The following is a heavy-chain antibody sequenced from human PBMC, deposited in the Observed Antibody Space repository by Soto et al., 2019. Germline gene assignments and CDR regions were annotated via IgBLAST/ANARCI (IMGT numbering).Heavy chain of an antibody. CDR3: AREWRNYFDS. CDR1: GFAVSDNY. CDR2: IYSDGST. V-gene: IGHV3-66*01. D-gene: IGHD3-3*01. J-gene: IGHJ4*02. Sequence: GGSLRLSCAASGFAVSDNYMSWVRQAPGKGLEWVSFIYSDGSTYYADSVKGRFTISRDNSENTVSLQMSSLRVDDTALYYCAREWRNYFDSWGRGTLVTVSS.